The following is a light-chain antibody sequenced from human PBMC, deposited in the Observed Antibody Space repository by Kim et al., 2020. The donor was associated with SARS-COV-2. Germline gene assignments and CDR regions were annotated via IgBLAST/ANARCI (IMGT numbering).Light chain of an antibody. CDR3: CSPANAVTCV. CDR2: GYP. J-gene: IGLJ2*01. CDR1: NYHVVTPDR. Sequence: HSTPIARSTTNYHVVTPDRLSWYQHLPGTAPQLFIYGYPHRPSGLSTRFSGSKSGNTASLTISGLQPEDEADYYCCSPANAVTCVFGGGTTLTVL. V-gene: IGLV2-23*01.